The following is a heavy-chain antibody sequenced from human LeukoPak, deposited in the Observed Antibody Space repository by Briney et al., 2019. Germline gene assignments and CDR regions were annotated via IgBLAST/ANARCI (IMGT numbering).Heavy chain of an antibody. Sequence: GGSLRLSCAASGFTFSTFAMIWVRQPPGKGLEWVSSIFPSGGEIHYADSVKGRFTIFRDNSKSTLTLQMNSLRAEDTAIYYCATYRQVLLPFESWGQRTLVTVSS. V-gene: IGHV3-23*01. CDR2: IFPSGGEI. CDR3: ATYRQVLLPFES. CDR1: GFTFSTFA. J-gene: IGHJ4*02. D-gene: IGHD2-8*02.